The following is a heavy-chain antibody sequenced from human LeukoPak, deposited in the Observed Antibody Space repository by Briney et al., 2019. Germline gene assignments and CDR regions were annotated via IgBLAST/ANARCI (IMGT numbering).Heavy chain of an antibody. CDR2: IYYSGST. D-gene: IGHD2-2*02. CDR3: ARGTGEYCSSTSCYTFDY. J-gene: IGHJ4*02. V-gene: IGHV4-59*12. CDR1: GGSISSYY. Sequence: SEILSLTCTVSGGSISSYYWSWIRQPPGKGLEWIGYIYYSGSTNYNPSLKSRVTISVDTSKNQFSLKLSSVTAADTAVYYCARGTGEYCSSTSCYTFDYWGQGTLVTVSS.